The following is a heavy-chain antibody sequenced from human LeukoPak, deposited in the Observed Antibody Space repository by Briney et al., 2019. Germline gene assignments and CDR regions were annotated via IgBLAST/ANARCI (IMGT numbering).Heavy chain of an antibody. CDR1: GFTFSNDW. V-gene: IGHV3-15*01. CDR2: IQSKTDGGTT. D-gene: IGHD2-15*01. CDR3: TTGPPPYYCSFDY. Sequence: GGSLRLSCAASGFTFSNDWMRWVRQAPGKGLEWVGRIQSKTDGGTTDYAAPVKGRFTTSRDDSKNTLYLQMNSLKAEDTAVYYCTTGPPPYYCSFDYWGQGTLVTVSS. J-gene: IGHJ4*02.